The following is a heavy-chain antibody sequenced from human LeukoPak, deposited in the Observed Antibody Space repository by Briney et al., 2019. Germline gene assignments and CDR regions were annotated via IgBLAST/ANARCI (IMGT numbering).Heavy chain of an antibody. D-gene: IGHD3-3*01. CDR3: ARDPRSDDAFDI. Sequence: EALVKVSCKASGGSGGSFSNHGINWVRQAPGRGLEWMGRIIPILGIANYAQKFQGRVTITADKSTSTAYMELSSLRSEDTAVYYCARDPRSDDAFDIWGQGTMVTVSS. CDR1: GGSGGSFSNHG. CDR2: IIPILGIA. J-gene: IGHJ3*02. V-gene: IGHV1-69*04.